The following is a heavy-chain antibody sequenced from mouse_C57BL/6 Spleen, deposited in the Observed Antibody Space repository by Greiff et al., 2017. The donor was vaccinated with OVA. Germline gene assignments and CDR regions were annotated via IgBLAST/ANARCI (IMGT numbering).Heavy chain of an antibody. V-gene: IGHV1-18*01. J-gene: IGHJ3*01. D-gene: IGHD2-3*01. Sequence: EVQLQQSGPELVKPGASVKIPCKASGYTFTDYNMDWVKQSHGKSLEWIGDINPNNGGTIYNQKFKGKATLTVDKSSSTAYMELRSLTSEDTAVYYCARSGYDGYYGNAYWGQGALVTVSA. CDR3: ARSGYDGYYGNAY. CDR2: INPNNGGT. CDR1: GYTFTDYN.